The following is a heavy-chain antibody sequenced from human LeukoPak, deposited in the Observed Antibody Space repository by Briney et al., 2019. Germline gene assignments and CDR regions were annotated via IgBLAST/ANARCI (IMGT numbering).Heavy chain of an antibody. Sequence: GGSLSLSCALSGFTVSGNYMSWGPESPGKGVEWVSVIYSGGSTYYADSVKGRFTISRDNSKNTLYLQMNSLRAEDTAVYYCASARQYYYDSSGYDYWGQGTLVTVSS. V-gene: IGHV3-66*02. CDR2: IYSGGST. CDR1: GFTVSGNY. J-gene: IGHJ4*02. D-gene: IGHD3-22*01. CDR3: ASARQYYYDSSGYDY.